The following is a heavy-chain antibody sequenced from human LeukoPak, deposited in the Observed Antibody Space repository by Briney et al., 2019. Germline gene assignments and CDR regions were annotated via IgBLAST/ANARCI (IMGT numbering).Heavy chain of an antibody. J-gene: IGHJ5*02. CDR3: AKALGYSNYGSCWFDP. Sequence: QAGGSLRLSCAASGFTFSTYAMSWVRQAPGKGLEWVSAISGSGGSTYYADSVKGRFTISRDNSKGTLYLQMNSLRAEDTAVYYCAKALGYSNYGSCWFDPWGQGTLVTVSS. D-gene: IGHD4-11*01. CDR1: GFTFSTYA. CDR2: ISGSGGST. V-gene: IGHV3-23*01.